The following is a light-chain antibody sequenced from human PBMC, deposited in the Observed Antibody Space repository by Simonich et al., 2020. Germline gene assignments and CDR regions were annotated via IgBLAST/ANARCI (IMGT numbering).Light chain of an antibody. CDR1: QSVLYSSKNKNY. CDR2: WAS. J-gene: IGKJ2*01. Sequence: DIVMTQSPDSLAVSLGERATINCKSSQSVLYSSKNKNYLSWYQQKPGQPPQLIIYWASTRESVVPDRFSGSGSGTDFTLTIISLQAEDVAVYYCQQYYSTPYTFGQGTKLEIK. V-gene: IGKV4-1*01. CDR3: QQYYSTPYT.